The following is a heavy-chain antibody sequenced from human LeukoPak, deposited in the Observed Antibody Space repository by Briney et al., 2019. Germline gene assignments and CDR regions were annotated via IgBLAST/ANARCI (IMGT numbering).Heavy chain of an antibody. CDR1: GGSISSSSYY. CDR2: IYYSGST. D-gene: IGHD2-15*01. CDR3: TRVVVLTVFDY. V-gene: IGHV4-39*07. Sequence: SETLSLTCTVSGGSISSSSYYWGWIRQPPGKGLEWIGSIYYSGSTYYNPSLKSRVTISVDTSKNQFSLKLSSVTAADTAVYYCTRVVVLTVFDYWGQGNLVTVSP. J-gene: IGHJ4*02.